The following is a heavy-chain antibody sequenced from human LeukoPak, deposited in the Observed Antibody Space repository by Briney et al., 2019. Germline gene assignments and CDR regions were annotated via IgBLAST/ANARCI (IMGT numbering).Heavy chain of an antibody. J-gene: IGHJ5*02. CDR2: IIPIFGTA. D-gene: IGHD3-22*01. CDR3: ARENYDSSGYYYGWFDP. CDR1: GGTFSSYA. Sequence: GSSVKVSCKASGGTFSSYAISWVRQAPGQGLEWMGGIIPIFGTANYAQKFQGRVTITADESTCTAYMELSSLRSEDTAVYYCARENYDSSGYYYGWFDPWGQGTLVTVSS. V-gene: IGHV1-69*01.